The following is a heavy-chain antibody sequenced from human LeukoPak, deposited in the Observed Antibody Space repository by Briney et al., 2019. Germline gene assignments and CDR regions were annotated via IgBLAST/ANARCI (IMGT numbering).Heavy chain of an antibody. V-gene: IGHV1-69*01. CDR2: IIPICGTA. CDR3: ARCLTGEGYYYYYMDV. CDR1: GGTFISYA. D-gene: IGHD3-10*01. J-gene: IGHJ6*03. Sequence: ASVNVSFKASGGTFISYAISGVRQAPGQGLEWMGGIIPICGTANYAQKFQGRVTITADESTSTAYMELSSLRSEDTAVYYCARCLTGEGYYYYYMDVWGKGTTVTVSS.